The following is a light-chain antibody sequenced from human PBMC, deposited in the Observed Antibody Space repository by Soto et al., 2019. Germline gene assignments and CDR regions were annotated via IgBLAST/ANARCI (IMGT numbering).Light chain of an antibody. V-gene: IGKV3-11*01. J-gene: IGKJ1*01. CDR2: DAY. CDR3: QQTYSAPPWT. CDR1: QSFRGL. Sequence: EIVLTQAPVTLSLPPGERATLYCRASQSFRGLLAWYQQKTGQAPRLLIYDAYNRATGIPPRFSGSGSETHFTLTITSLQPEDFATYFGQQTYSAPPWTFGPGTKVDIK.